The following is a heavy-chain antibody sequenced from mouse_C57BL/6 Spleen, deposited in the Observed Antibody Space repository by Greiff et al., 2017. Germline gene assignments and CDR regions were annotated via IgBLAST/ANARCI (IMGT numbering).Heavy chain of an antibody. CDR2: IYPRDGST. CDR1: GYTFTDHT. Sequence: QVQLQQSDAELVKPGASVKISCKVSGYTFTDHTIHWMKQRPEQGLEWIGYIYPRDGSTKYNEKFKGKATLTADKSSSTAYMQLNSLTSEDAAVYSCARGIITTVVATRPEFAYWGQGTLVTVSA. D-gene: IGHD1-1*01. J-gene: IGHJ3*01. CDR3: ARGIITTVVATRPEFAY. V-gene: IGHV1-78*01.